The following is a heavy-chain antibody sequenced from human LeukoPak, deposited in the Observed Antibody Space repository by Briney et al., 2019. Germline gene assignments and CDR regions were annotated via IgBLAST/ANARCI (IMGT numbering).Heavy chain of an antibody. J-gene: IGHJ6*04. CDR2: IYHGGRT. Sequence: SETLSLTCAVSGYSISSGYYWGWIRQPPGKGLEWIGSIYHGGRTYYNPSLKSRVTISVDTSKNQFSLKLSSVTAADTAVYYCARDGEYQLLSSYYYYGMDVWGKGTTVTVSS. D-gene: IGHD2-2*01. CDR1: GYSISSGYY. CDR3: ARDGEYQLLSSYYYYGMDV. V-gene: IGHV4-38-2*02.